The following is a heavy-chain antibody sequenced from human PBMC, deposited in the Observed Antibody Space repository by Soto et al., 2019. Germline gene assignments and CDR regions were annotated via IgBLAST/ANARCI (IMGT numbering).Heavy chain of an antibody. CDR3: AKDTYSSSWYF. CDR2: ISNRGSDT. J-gene: IGHJ4*02. D-gene: IGHD6-13*01. V-gene: IGHV3-23*01. Sequence: PVGSLRLSCAGSGFTFINYAMTWVRQAPGKGLEWVSSISNRGSDTYYVDSVKGRFTISRDNSKNTLYLQMNSLRAEDTAVYYCAKDTYSSSWYFWGQGTPVTVSS. CDR1: GFTFINYA.